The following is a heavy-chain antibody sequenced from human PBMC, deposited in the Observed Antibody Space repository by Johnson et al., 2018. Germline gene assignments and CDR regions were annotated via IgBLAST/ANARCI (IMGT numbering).Heavy chain of an antibody. Sequence: QVQLVQSGAEVKKPGASVKVSCKASGYTFTSYYMHWVRQAPGQGLEWMGIINPSGGSPSYAQKFQGRVTMTRDTSTSTVYMELSSLRSEDTAVYYCAKSDYYDSSGYPTIGAFDIWGQGTMVTVSS. D-gene: IGHD3-22*01. V-gene: IGHV1-46*01. CDR2: INPSGGSP. CDR3: AKSDYYDSSGYPTIGAFDI. CDR1: GYTFTSYY. J-gene: IGHJ3*02.